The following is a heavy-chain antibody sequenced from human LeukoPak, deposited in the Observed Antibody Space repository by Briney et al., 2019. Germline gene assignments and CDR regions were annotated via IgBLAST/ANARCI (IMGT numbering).Heavy chain of an antibody. Sequence: GGSLRLSCAASGFTFNKYPMHWVRQAPGKGLEWVALISSDGRDNYYADSVKGRFTISRDNSKNTLYLQMNSVRAEDTAVYYCAREGYCSGGSCWGYFDHWGQETLVTVSS. CDR2: ISSDGRDN. J-gene: IGHJ4*02. CDR1: GFTFNKYP. D-gene: IGHD2-15*01. V-gene: IGHV3-30*04. CDR3: AREGYCSGGSCWGYFDH.